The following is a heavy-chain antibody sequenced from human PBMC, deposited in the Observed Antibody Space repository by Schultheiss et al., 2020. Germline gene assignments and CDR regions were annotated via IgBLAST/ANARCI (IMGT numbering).Heavy chain of an antibody. CDR3: AKGHDYGNSIDY. V-gene: IGHV3-23*01. D-gene: IGHD4-11*01. J-gene: IGHJ4*01. CDR2: ISGSGANT. CDR1: GFTFSSYA. Sequence: GESLKISCAASGFTFSSYAMSWVRQAPGKGLEWVSDISGSGANTYYVDSVKGRFTISRDNSKNTLYLEMNSLGAEDTAVYYCAKGHDYGNSIDYWGQGTLVTVSS.